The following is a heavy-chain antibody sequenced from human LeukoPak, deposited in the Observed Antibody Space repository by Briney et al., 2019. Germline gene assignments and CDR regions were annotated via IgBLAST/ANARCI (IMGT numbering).Heavy chain of an antibody. CDR1: GFRFSDFT. D-gene: IGHD3-16*01. J-gene: IGHJ5*02. Sequence: HPGGSLRLSGAASGFRFSDFTMTWVRQAPGKGPEWVSAIGGRGGSTYYADSLGGRFTISRDNSKDMVYLQMNSLKVEDTATYYCGKEGGAWGQGTKVTVSS. V-gene: IGHV3-23*01. CDR2: IGGRGGST. CDR3: GKEGGA.